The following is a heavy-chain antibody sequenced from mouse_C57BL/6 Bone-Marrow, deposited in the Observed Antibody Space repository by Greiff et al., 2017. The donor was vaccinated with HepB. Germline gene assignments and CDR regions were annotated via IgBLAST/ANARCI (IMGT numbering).Heavy chain of an antibody. CDR2: FYPGSGSI. CDR3: ARHEGKGARYPYAMDY. Sequence: QVQLQQSGAELVKPGASVKLSCKASGYTFTEYTIHWVKQRSGQGLEWIGWFYPGSGSIKYNEKFKDKATLTADKSSSTVYMELSRLTSEDSAVYFGARHEGKGARYPYAMDYWGQGTSVTVSS. J-gene: IGHJ4*01. V-gene: IGHV1-62-2*01. D-gene: IGHD2-12*01. CDR1: GYTFTEYT.